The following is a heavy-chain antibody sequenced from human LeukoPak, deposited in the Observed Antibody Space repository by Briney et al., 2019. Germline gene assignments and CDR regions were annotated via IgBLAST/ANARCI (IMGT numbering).Heavy chain of an antibody. D-gene: IGHD4/OR15-4a*01. Sequence: SETLSLTCTVSGGSISSYYWSWIRQPPGKGLEWIGYIYYSGSTNYNPSLKSRVTISVDTSKNQFSLKLSPVTAADTAVYYCARSRRSLTHYYYYGMDVWGQGTTVTVSS. CDR1: GGSISSYY. V-gene: IGHV4-59*01. J-gene: IGHJ6*02. CDR2: IYYSGST. CDR3: ARSRRSLTHYYYYGMDV.